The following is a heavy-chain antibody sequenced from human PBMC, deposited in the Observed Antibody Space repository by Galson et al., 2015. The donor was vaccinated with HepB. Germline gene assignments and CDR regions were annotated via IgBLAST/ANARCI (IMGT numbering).Heavy chain of an antibody. Sequence: SLRLSCAGSGFTFSNYDMSWVRQAPGKGLEWVSAISARGGNTYYADSVKGRFTISRDNPKNTLYLQMNSLRADDTAVYYCSFWSGYSFLTFRGQGTLVPVSS. D-gene: IGHD5-18*01. J-gene: IGHJ4*02. CDR2: ISARGGNT. CDR1: GFTFSNYD. V-gene: IGHV3-23*01. CDR3: SFWSGYSFLTF.